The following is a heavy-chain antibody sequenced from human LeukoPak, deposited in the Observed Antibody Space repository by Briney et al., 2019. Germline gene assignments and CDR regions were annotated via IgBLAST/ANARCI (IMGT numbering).Heavy chain of an antibody. V-gene: IGHV4-30-4*01. D-gene: IGHD5-24*01. Sequence: SQTLSLTCTVSGGSISSGDYYWSWIRQPPGKGLEWIGYIYYSGSTYYNPSLKSRVTISVDTSKNQFSLKLSSVTAADTAVYYCARRAVATIKAYYYYMDVWGKGTTVTVSS. CDR2: IYYSGST. J-gene: IGHJ6*03. CDR1: GGSISSGDYY. CDR3: ARRAVATIKAYYYYMDV.